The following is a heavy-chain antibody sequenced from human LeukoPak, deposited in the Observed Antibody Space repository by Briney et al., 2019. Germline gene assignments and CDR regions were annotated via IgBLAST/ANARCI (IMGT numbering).Heavy chain of an antibody. CDR2: MNPNSGNT. CDR1: GYTFTGYD. V-gene: IGHV1-8*03. D-gene: IGHD3-16*01. CDR3: ARKNMITFGGNWFDP. J-gene: IGHJ5*02. Sequence: ASVKVSCKASGYTFTGYDINWVRQATGQGLEWMGWMNPNSGNTGYAQKFQGRVTITRNTSISTAYMELSSLRSEDTAVYYCARKNMITFGGNWFDPWGQGTLVTVSS.